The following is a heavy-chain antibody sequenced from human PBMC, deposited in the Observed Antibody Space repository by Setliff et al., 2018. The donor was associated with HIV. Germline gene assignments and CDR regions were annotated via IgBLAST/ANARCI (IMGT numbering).Heavy chain of an antibody. Sequence: PGESLKISCQGSGYNFVDYSIAWVRQVPGKGLEWMGIIYPVDSETRYSPSFQGQVTISADKSINTAYLQWSSLKASDTGIYYCARRGWGGGWYPDYWGQGTLVTVSS. CDR1: GYNFVDYS. CDR3: ARRGWGGGWYPDY. D-gene: IGHD6-19*01. CDR2: IYPVDSET. J-gene: IGHJ4*02. V-gene: IGHV5-51*01.